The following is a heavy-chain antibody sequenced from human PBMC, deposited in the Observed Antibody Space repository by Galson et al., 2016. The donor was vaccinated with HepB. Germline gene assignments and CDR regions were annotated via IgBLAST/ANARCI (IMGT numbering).Heavy chain of an antibody. CDR1: GFTFSTYA. CDR3: AKAALEPWCNGGRCYPFDF. J-gene: IGHJ4*02. Sequence: SLRLSCAASGFTFSTYAMSWLRQAPGKGLEWVSSITDSGDNAVYTASVRGRFTMSRDNSKNLHYLQMNSLSAEDTAIYYCAKAALEPWCNGGRCYPFDFWGQGTLVTVSS. V-gene: IGHV3-23*01. D-gene: IGHD2-15*01. CDR2: ITDSGDNA.